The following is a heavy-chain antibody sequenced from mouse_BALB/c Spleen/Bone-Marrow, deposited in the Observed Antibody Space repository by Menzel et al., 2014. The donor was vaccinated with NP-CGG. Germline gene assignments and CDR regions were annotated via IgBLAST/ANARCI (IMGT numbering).Heavy chain of an antibody. CDR1: GSNIKDYY. Sequence: VQLQQSGAELVRSGASVKLSCTASGSNIKDYYMHWVKQRPEQGLEWIGWIDPENGDTEYAPKFQAKATMTADTSSNTAYLQLSSLPSEDTAVYYCNRYDWYFDVWGAGTTVTVSS. J-gene: IGHJ1*01. CDR2: IDPENGDT. D-gene: IGHD2-14*01. CDR3: NRYDWYFDV. V-gene: IGHV14-4*02.